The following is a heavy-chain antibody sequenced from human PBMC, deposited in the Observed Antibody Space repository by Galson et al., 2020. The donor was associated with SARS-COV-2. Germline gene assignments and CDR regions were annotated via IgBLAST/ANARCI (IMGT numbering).Heavy chain of an antibody. D-gene: IGHD3-22*01. CDR2: INHSGST. Sequence: SETLSLTCAVHGGSFSDYYWPWIRQPPGKGLEWIGEINHSGSTKYNPSLKSRATISLDTSHNQFSLQLTSVIAADTAVYYWARSRQDVTMILLAITGDYYYMDVWGKGTPVTIYS. CDR3: ARSRQDVTMILLAITGDYYYMDV. CDR1: GGSFSDYY. V-gene: IGHV4-34*01. J-gene: IGHJ6*03.